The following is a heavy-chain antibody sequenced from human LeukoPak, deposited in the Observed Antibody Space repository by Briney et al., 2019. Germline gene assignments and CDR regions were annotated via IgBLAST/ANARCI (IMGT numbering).Heavy chain of an antibody. CDR2: ISAYNGNT. D-gene: IGHD3-22*01. Sequence: GASVKVSCKASGYTFTSYGISWMRQAPGQGLEWMGWISAYNGNTNYAQKLQGRVTMTTDTSTSTAYMELRSLRSDDTAVYYCARDEWAGYYDSSGYADGMDVWGQGTTVTVSS. CDR3: ARDEWAGYYDSSGYADGMDV. CDR1: GYTFTSYG. V-gene: IGHV1-18*01. J-gene: IGHJ6*02.